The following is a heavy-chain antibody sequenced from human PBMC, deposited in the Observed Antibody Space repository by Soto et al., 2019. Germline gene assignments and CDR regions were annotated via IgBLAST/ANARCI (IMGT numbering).Heavy chain of an antibody. Sequence: ASVNVSCKASGYTFTSYGISWVRQAPGQGLEWMGWISAYNGNTNYAQKLQGRVTMTTDTSTSTAYMELRSLRSDDTAVYYCARGEYSSSSGDAFDIWGQGTMVTVSS. V-gene: IGHV1-18*01. CDR3: ARGEYSSSSGDAFDI. J-gene: IGHJ3*02. D-gene: IGHD6-6*01. CDR1: GYTFTSYG. CDR2: ISAYNGNT.